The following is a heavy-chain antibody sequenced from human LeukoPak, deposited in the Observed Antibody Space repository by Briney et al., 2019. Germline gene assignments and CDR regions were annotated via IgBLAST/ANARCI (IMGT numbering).Heavy chain of an antibody. D-gene: IGHD4-17*01. V-gene: IGHV3-21*01. CDR3: ARGGGDYTNWFDP. Sequence: GGSLRLSCAASGFTFSSYSMNWVRQAPGKGLEWVSSISSSSSYVYYADSVKGRFTISRDNAKNSLYLQMNSLRAEDTAVYYCARGGGDYTNWFDPWGQGTLVTVSS. J-gene: IGHJ5*02. CDR1: GFTFSSYS. CDR2: ISSSSSYV.